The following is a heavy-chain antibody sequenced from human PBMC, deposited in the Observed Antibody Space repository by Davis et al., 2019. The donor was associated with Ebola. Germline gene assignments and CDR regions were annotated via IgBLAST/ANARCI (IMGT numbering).Heavy chain of an antibody. J-gene: IGHJ4*02. CDR1: GGTFSSYA. V-gene: IGHV1-69*04. CDR2: IIPILGIA. D-gene: IGHD6-13*01. CDR3: AREKSIAAAYD. Sequence: AASVKVSCKASGGTFSSYAISWVRQAPGQGLEWMGRIIPILGIANYAQKFQGRVTITADKSTSTAYMELSSLRSEDTAVYYCAREKSIAAAYDWGQGTLVTVSS.